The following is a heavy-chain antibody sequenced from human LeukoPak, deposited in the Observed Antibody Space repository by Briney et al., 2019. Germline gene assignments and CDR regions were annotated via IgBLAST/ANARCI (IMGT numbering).Heavy chain of an antibody. CDR3: AKEARITMIVVVIQVSYFDY. Sequence: ETLRLSCAASGFTISSYAMSWVRQAPGEGLEWVSAINGSGGNKYYTGSVKSRFTISRDNSKNTLYLQMNSLRAEDTAVYYCAKEARITMIVVVIQVSYFDYWGQGTLVTVSS. J-gene: IGHJ4*02. V-gene: IGHV3-23*01. CDR2: INGSGGNK. CDR1: GFTISSYA. D-gene: IGHD3-22*01.